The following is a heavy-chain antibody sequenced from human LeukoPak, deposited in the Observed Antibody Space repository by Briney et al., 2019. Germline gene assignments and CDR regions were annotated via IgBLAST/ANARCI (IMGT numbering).Heavy chain of an antibody. CDR3: AKDTVRGDGYWEFDY. CDR1: GFTFNNFA. V-gene: IGHV3-23*01. CDR2: ILQGGGTT. D-gene: IGHD5-24*01. Sequence: GGSLRLSCAASGFTFNNFAMTWVRQAPGKGLEWVSGILQGGGTTYYADSVKGRFTISRDNSKNTLYLRMNSLRVEDTAIYYCAKDTVRGDGYWEFDYWGQGTLVTVSP. J-gene: IGHJ4*02.